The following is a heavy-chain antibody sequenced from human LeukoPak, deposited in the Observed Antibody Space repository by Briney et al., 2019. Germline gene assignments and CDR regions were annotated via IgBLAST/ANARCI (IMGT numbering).Heavy chain of an antibody. D-gene: IGHD3-22*01. Sequence: SETLSLTCAVYGGSFSGYYWSWIRQPPGKGLEWIGYIYHSGSTYYNPSLKSRVTISVDRSKNQFSLKLSSVTAADTAVYYCARRRYYYDSSGSVFDYWGQGTLVTVSS. CDR1: GGSFSGYY. V-gene: IGHV4-34*01. J-gene: IGHJ4*02. CDR3: ARRRYYYDSSGSVFDY. CDR2: IYHSGST.